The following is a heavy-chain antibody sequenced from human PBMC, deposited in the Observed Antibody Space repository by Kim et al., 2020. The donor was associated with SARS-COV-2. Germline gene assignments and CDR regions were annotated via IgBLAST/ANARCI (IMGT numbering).Heavy chain of an antibody. V-gene: IGHV3-64D*09. D-gene: IGHD6-6*01. CDR3: VKERLARIAAREKGGMDV. CDR2: ISSNGGST. CDR1: GFTFSSYA. Sequence: GGSLRLSCSASGFTFSSYAMHWVRQAPGKGLEYVSAISSNGGSTYYADSVKGRFTISRDNSKNTLYLQMSSLRAEDTAVYYCVKERLARIAAREKGGMDVWGQGTTVTVSS. J-gene: IGHJ6*02.